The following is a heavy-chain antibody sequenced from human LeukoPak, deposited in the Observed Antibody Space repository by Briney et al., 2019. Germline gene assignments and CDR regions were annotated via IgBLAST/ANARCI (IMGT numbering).Heavy chain of an antibody. V-gene: IGHV3-7*01. CDR1: GFTFSSYW. D-gene: IGHD3-22*01. J-gene: IGHJ4*02. CDR3: ARDVGYYDSSGYLGY. Sequence: GGSLRRYCAASGFTFSSYWMSWVRKAPGKGLEWVVNIKQDGSEKYYVDSVKGRFTISRDNAKNSLYLQMNSLRAEDTAVYYCARDVGYYDSSGYLGYWSQGTLVTVSS. CDR2: IKQDGSEK.